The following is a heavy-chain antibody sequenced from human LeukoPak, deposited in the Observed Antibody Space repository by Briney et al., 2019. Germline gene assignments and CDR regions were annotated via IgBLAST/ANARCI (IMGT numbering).Heavy chain of an antibody. Sequence: PSETLSLTCTVSGGSISSYYWSWIRQPPGKGLEWIGYIYYSGSTNYNPSLKGRVTISVDTSKNQFSLKLSSVTAADTAVYYCARRRLAGGEDYWGQGTLVTVSS. J-gene: IGHJ4*02. V-gene: IGHV4-59*08. D-gene: IGHD3-16*01. CDR3: ARRRLAGGEDY. CDR1: GGSISSYY. CDR2: IYYSGST.